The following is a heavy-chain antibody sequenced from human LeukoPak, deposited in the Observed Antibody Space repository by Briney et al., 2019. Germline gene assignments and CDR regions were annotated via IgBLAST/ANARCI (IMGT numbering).Heavy chain of an antibody. D-gene: IGHD2-2*03. CDR2: IYPGDSYT. CDR3: ARHGYCSSTSCYPDY. J-gene: IGHJ4*02. Sequence: GESLKISCKGSGYSFTSYWIGWVRQRPGKGMEWMGIIYPGDSYTRSCPSFQRQVTISADHSISTPYLQWSSLKASDTAMYYCARHGYCSSTSCYPDYWGQGTLVTVSS. CDR1: GYSFTSYW. V-gene: IGHV5-51*01.